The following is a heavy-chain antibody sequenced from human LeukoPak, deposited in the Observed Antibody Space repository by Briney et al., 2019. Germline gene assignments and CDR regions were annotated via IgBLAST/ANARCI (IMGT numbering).Heavy chain of an antibody. CDR3: ARGYWNHRTASYYYYGMDV. J-gene: IGHJ6*02. Sequence: ASVKVSCKASGYTFTGYYMHWVRQAPGQGLEWMGWINPNSGGTNYAQKFQGRVTMTRGTSISTAYMELSRLRSDDTAVYYCARGYWNHRTASYYYYGMDVWGQGTTVTVSS. CDR1: GYTFTGYY. V-gene: IGHV1-2*02. CDR2: INPNSGGT. D-gene: IGHD1-1*01.